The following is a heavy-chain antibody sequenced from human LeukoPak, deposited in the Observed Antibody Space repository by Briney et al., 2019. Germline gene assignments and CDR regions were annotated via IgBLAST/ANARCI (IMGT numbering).Heavy chain of an antibody. CDR3: ARVVGTPVDAFDI. CDR1: GYNFIKFG. J-gene: IGHJ3*02. CDR2: IRPHNDYI. D-gene: IGHD1-14*01. Sequence: GASVKVSCKASGYNFIKFGITWVRQAPGQGLEWMGWIRPHNDYILYARKFQGRVTMTTDTSTSTVYMDLTSLTSDDTAIYYCARVVGTPVDAFDIWGQGTMVTVSS. V-gene: IGHV1-18*01.